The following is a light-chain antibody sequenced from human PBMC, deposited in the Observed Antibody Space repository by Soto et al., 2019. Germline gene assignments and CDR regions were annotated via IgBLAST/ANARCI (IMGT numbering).Light chain of an antibody. CDR2: EVT. V-gene: IGLV2-8*01. Sequence: QSVLTQPPSASGSPGQSVTISCTGTSSDVGGYNYVSWYQQHPGKAPKLMIYEVTKRPSGVPDRFSGSKSGNTASLTVSGLQAEDEADYYCSSYAGSTNFVLGSATKLTV. CDR1: SSDVGGYNY. CDR3: SSYAGSTNFV. J-gene: IGLJ1*01.